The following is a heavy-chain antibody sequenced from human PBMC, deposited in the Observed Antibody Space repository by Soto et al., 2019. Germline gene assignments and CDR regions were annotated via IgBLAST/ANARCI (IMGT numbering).Heavy chain of an antibody. V-gene: IGHV3-74*01. CDR2: INSDGSSA. Sequence: EVQLVESGGGLVQPGGSLRLSCAASGFTFSSYWMHWVRQAPGNGLVWLSRINSDGSSATYADSVKGRFTISRDKAKSTLYLQMNSLRAEDTAMYYCAIAPRYGMDVWGQGIPVTVSS. J-gene: IGHJ6*02. CDR3: AIAPRYGMDV. CDR1: GFTFSSYW.